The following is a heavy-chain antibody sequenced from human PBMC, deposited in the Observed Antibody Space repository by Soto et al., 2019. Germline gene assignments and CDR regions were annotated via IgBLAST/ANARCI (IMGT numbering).Heavy chain of an antibody. CDR2: IYYSGST. D-gene: IGHD3-9*01. CDR1: GGSISSYY. J-gene: IGHJ4*02. CDR3: ASFLSVNAYDY. Sequence: SETLSLTCTVSGGSISSYYWSWIRQPPGKGLEWIGYIYYSGSTNYNPSLKSRVTISVDTSKNQFSLKLSSVTAADTAVYYCASFLSVNAYDYLGQGNLVTVSS. V-gene: IGHV4-59*01.